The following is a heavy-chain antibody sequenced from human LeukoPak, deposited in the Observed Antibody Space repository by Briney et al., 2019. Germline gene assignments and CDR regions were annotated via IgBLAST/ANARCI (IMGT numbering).Heavy chain of an antibody. CDR1: GFTVSSNY. J-gene: IGHJ6*03. CDR3: ARERRYCSSTSCSSGMHYYYYYMDV. Sequence: GGSLRLSCAASGFTVSSNYMSWVRQAPGKGLEWVSVIYSGGSTYYADSVKGRFTISRDNSKNTLYLQMNSLRAEDTAVYYCARERRYCSSTSCSSGMHYYYYYMDVWGKGTTVTVSS. D-gene: IGHD2-2*01. V-gene: IGHV3-53*01. CDR2: IYSGGST.